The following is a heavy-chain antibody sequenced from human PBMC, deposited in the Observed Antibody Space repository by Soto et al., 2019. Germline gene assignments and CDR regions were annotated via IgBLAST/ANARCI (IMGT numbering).Heavy chain of an antibody. J-gene: IGHJ4*02. Sequence: EVQLVESGGGLVQPGGSLRLSCAASGFTVSSNYMSWVRQAPGKGLEWVSVIYSGGSTYYADSVKGQFTISRHNSKNTLYLQMNSLRAEDTAVYYCARHYGDYRGNFDYWGQGTLVTVSS. CDR2: IYSGGST. CDR3: ARHYGDYRGNFDY. D-gene: IGHD4-17*01. CDR1: GFTVSSNY. V-gene: IGHV3-53*04.